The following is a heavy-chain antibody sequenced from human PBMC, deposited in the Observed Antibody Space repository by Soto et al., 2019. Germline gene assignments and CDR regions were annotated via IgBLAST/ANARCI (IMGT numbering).Heavy chain of an antibody. CDR3: ARRMNLASDY. CDR2: IYYSGST. J-gene: IGHJ4*02. Sequence: SETLSLTCTVSGGSISSSSYYWGWIRQPPGKGLEWIGSIYYSGSTYYNPSLKSRVTISVDTSKNQFSLKLSSVTAADTAVYYCARRMNLASDYWGQGTLVTVSS. D-gene: IGHD2-15*01. V-gene: IGHV4-39*01. CDR1: GGSISSSSYY.